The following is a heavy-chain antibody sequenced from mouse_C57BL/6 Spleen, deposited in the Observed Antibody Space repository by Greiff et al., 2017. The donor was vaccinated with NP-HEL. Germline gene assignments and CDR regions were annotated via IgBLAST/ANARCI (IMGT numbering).Heavy chain of an antibody. D-gene: IGHD1-1*01. CDR3: ARQGQATKAWFAY. V-gene: IGHV1-81*01. CDR2: IYPRSGNT. Sequence: LVESGAELARPGASVKLSCKASGYTFTSYGISWVKQRTGQGLEWIGEIYPRSGNTYYNEKFKGKATLTADKSSSTAYMELRSLTSEDSAVYFCARQGQATKAWFAYWGQGTLVTVSA. J-gene: IGHJ3*01. CDR1: GYTFTSYG.